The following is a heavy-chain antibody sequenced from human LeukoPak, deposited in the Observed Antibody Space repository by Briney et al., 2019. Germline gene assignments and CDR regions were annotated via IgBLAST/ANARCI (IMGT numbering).Heavy chain of an antibody. CDR3: ARGDCSSTSCPSAFDI. V-gene: IGHV4-34*01. Sequence: SETLSLTCAVYGGSFSGYYWSWIRQPPGEGLEWIGEINHSGSTNYNPSLKSRVTISVDTSKNQFSLKLSSVTAADTAVYYCARGDCSSTSCPSAFDIWGQGTMVTVSS. D-gene: IGHD2-2*01. J-gene: IGHJ3*02. CDR2: INHSGST. CDR1: GGSFSGYY.